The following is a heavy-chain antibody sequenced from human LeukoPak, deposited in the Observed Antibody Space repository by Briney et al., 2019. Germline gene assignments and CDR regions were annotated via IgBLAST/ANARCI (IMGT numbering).Heavy chain of an antibody. CDR2: IYYSGST. CDR1: DGSISSYY. CDR3: ARAEYYYDSSGYYNLYFDY. J-gene: IGHJ4*02. D-gene: IGHD3-22*01. Sequence: SETLSLTCTVSDGSISSYYWSWIRQPPGKGLEWIGYIYYSGSTNYNPSLKSRVTISVDTSKNQFSLKLSSVTAADTAVYYCARAEYYYDSSGYYNLYFDYWGQGTLVTVSS. V-gene: IGHV4-59*01.